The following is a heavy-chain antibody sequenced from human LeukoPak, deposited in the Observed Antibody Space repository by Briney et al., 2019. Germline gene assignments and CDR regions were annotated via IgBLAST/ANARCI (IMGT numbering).Heavy chain of an antibody. J-gene: IGHJ4*02. CDR1: GFTFNTYW. CDR3: VRWGLYHYSGTSGDY. CDR2: VNQGGSET. V-gene: IGHV3-7*01. D-gene: IGHD1-26*01. Sequence: VESGGGLVQPGGSLSLSCAASGFTFNTYWMTWVRQAPGKGLEWVANVNQGGSETYYVDSVKGRFIIFRDNAKNSMYLQMNSLRAEDTAVYYCVRWGLYHYSGTSGDYWGQGTLVTASS.